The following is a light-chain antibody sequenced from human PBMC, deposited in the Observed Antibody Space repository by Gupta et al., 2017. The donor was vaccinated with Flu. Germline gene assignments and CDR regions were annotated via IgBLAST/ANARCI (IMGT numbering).Light chain of an antibody. J-gene: IGKJ5*01. Sequence: PSTRAAAVGDSVTITCRASKSSNTWLAWYQQKPGQAPQLLIYKASSRDSGVPERFSGSGSGTDFTLTISRVEADDVGIYYCKQDVRPLCTFGQGTQLEIK. CDR2: KAS. CDR3: KQDVRPLCT. V-gene: IGKV1-5*03. CDR1: KSSNTW.